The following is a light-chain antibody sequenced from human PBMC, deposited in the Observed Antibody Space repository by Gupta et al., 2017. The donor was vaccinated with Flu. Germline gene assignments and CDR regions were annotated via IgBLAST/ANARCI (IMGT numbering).Light chain of an antibody. V-gene: IGKV3-20*01. CDR2: GAL. Sequence: ERATLSCRASQSGGSGNIAWYQQQPGQSPRLLIYGALHRATGIADRFSGSGSGTDFTLTISRLEPEDFAVYYCQQYGSSPWTFGQGTKVEIK. J-gene: IGKJ1*01. CDR3: QQYGSSPWT. CDR1: QSGGSGN.